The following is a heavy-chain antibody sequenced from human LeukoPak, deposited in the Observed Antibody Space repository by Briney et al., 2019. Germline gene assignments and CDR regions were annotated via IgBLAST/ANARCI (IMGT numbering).Heavy chain of an antibody. V-gene: IGHV3-23*01. Sequence: GGSLRLSCAASGFTFSSYAMSWVRQAPGKGLEWVSAISGSGGSTYYADSVKGRFTISRDNSKNTLYLQMNSLRAEDTAVYYCAKDHEGIGMIVVVTVDYWGQGTLVTVSS. CDR2: ISGSGGST. J-gene: IGHJ4*02. CDR3: AKDHEGIGMIVVVTVDY. D-gene: IGHD3-22*01. CDR1: GFTFSSYA.